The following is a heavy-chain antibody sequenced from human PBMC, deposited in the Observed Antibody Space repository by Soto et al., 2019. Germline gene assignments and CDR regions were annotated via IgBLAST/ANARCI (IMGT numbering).Heavy chain of an antibody. D-gene: IGHD3-9*01. Sequence: SETLSLTCTVSGDSLGNYYWFWIRQPVGKGLEWIGRVSSSGNTNANPTPNSRATMSIDTSKNQFSLRLRSVTAADTAVYSCARADYEILTGSYAMDVWGQGTTVTVSS. CDR2: VSSSGNT. J-gene: IGHJ6*02. V-gene: IGHV4-4*07. CDR1: GDSLGNYY. CDR3: ARADYEILTGSYAMDV.